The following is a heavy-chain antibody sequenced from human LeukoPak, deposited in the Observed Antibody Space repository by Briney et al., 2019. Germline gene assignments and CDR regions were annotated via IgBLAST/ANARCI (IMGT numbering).Heavy chain of an antibody. V-gene: IGHV3-23*01. Sequence: GGSLRLSCAASGFTFSRYYMTWVRQAPGKGLEWVSGISDTARSTYYADSVKGRFTISRSNSKSTLYLQMNSLRDEDTAVYYCAKVLRGLAYYGDYRDWGQGNLVTVSS. D-gene: IGHD4-17*01. CDR2: ISDTARST. J-gene: IGHJ4*02. CDR1: GFTFSRYY. CDR3: AKVLRGLAYYGDYRD.